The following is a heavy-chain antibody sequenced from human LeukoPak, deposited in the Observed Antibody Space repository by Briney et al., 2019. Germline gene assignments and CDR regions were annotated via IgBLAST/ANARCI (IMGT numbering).Heavy chain of an antibody. J-gene: IGHJ4*02. V-gene: IGHV1-2*02. Sequence: ASVKVSCKASGYTFTGYYMHWVRQAPGQGLGWMGWINPNSGGTNYAQKFQGRVTMTRDTSISTAYMELSRLRSDDTAVYYCARGRSIADYFDYWGQGTLVTVSS. CDR3: ARGRSIADYFDY. CDR2: INPNSGGT. CDR1: GYTFTGYY. D-gene: IGHD6-6*01.